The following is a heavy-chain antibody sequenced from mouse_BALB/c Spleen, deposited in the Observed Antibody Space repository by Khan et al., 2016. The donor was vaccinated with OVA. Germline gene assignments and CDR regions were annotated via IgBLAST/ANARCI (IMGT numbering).Heavy chain of an antibody. J-gene: IGHJ2*01. CDR2: INTETGEP. D-gene: IGHD2-14*01. CDR1: GYTFTDYS. Sequence: QIQLVQSGPELKKPGETVKISCKASGYTFTDYSMHWVKQAPGKGLKWMGWINTETGEPAYADDFKGRFAFSLETSASTAYLQINNLKNEDTATYFCARDRYDYFDYWGQGTTLTVSS. CDR3: ARDRYDYFDY. V-gene: IGHV9-2-1*01.